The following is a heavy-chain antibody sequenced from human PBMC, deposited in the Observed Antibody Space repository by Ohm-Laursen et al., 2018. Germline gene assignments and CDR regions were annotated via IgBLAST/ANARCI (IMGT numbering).Heavy chain of an antibody. CDR2: INHSRST. J-gene: IGHJ4*02. V-gene: IGHV4-34*01. D-gene: IGHD6-19*01. Sequence: SQTLSLTWAVYGGSFSGYYWNWIRQPPGKGLEWIGEINHSRSTKYNSSFKSRVTISVDTSKNQFSLKLSSVTAADTAVYYCARGFSGWWGRIDYWGQGILVTVSP. CDR1: GGSFSGYY. CDR3: ARGFSGWWGRIDY.